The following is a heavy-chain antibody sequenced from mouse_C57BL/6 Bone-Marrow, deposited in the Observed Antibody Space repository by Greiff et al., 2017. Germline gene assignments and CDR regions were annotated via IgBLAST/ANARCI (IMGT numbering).Heavy chain of an antibody. CDR3: TRAYYSNYPY. J-gene: IGHJ4*01. CDR1: GFNIKDDY. Sequence: VQLQQSGAELVRPGASVKLSCTASGFNIKDDYMHWVKQRPEQGLEWIGWIDPENGDTKYDSKLQGKATITADTSSNTAYLQLSSLTYEDTAVYYCTRAYYSNYPYWGQGTSVTVSS. CDR2: IDPENGDT. V-gene: IGHV14-4*01. D-gene: IGHD2-5*01.